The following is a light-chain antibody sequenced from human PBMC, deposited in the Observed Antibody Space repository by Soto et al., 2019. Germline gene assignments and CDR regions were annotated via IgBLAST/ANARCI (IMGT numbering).Light chain of an antibody. CDR3: AAWDDSLWV. CDR2: SNH. Sequence: QPVLTQPPSASGTLGQRVTISCSGSSSNIGSNTVNWYQQLPGSAPKVLIYSNHQRPSGVPDRFSGSKSGTSASLAISGLQSEDEADYYGAAWDDSLWVFGGGTKLTVL. V-gene: IGLV1-44*01. CDR1: SSNIGSNT. J-gene: IGLJ3*02.